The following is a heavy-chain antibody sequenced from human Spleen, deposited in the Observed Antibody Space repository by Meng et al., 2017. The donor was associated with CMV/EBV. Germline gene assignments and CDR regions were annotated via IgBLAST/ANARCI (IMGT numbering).Heavy chain of an antibody. CDR2: ISAGGDKT. D-gene: IGHD2-15*01. V-gene: IGHV3-23*01. Sequence: GESLKISCAASRFFFSSYAMTWVRQAPGKGLEWVSTISAGGDKTYYADSVKGRFTISRDNAKNSLYLQMNSLRAEDTAVYYCAKDGGYYSSDYWGLGTLVTVSS. CDR1: RFFFSSYA. CDR3: AKDGGYYSSDY. J-gene: IGHJ4*02.